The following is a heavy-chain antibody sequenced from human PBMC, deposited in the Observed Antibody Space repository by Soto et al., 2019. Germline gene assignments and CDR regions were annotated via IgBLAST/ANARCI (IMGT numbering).Heavy chain of an antibody. D-gene: IGHD3-3*01. J-gene: IGHJ6*02. CDR2: IYQTGRT. Sequence: QLQLQESGSGLVQPSQTLSLTCTASGGSISTSDYSWTWIRQPHGGGLEWIGSIYQTGRTYVIPSLKSRVTMSLDKAKNQFSLNLTSVTAADTALYYCAREMTIFGVAPGGGVDVWGQGTTGTV. V-gene: IGHV4-30-2*01. CDR1: GGSISTSDYS. CDR3: AREMTIFGVAPGGGVDV.